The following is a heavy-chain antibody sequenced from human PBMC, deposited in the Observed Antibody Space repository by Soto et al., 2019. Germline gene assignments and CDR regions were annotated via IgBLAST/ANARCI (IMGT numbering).Heavy chain of an antibody. V-gene: IGHV4-30-4*01. CDR3: AREIIYFDVWGSYGGGMFDY. CDR2: IYYSGST. Sequence: QVQLQESGPGLVKPSQTLSLTCTVSGGSISSGDYYWSWIRQPPGKGLEWIGYIYYSGSTYYNPSPKSLVTTEADMPKHQFSLKMSSVTGADLAVYFCAREIIYFDVWGSYGGGMFDYWGQGTLVTVSS. CDR1: GGSISSGDYY. D-gene: IGHD3-16*01. J-gene: IGHJ4*02.